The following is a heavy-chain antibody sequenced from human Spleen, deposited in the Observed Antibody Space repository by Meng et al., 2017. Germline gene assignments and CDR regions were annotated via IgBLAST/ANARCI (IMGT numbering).Heavy chain of an antibody. CDR2: INPKSGDT. D-gene: IGHD6-25*01. CDR3: ARDEDISAAGKLFGDY. J-gene: IGHJ4*02. CDR1: GSIIPDYY. Sequence: VQLVACGEEVKQSGASVKVSCKPSGSIIPDYYIPWVRRAPGQGLEWMGRINPKSGDTHYAQKFQARVNMPGDTSISTAYMELSGLRSDDTAMYYCARDEDISAAGKLFGDYWGQGTLVTVSS. V-gene: IGHV1-2*06.